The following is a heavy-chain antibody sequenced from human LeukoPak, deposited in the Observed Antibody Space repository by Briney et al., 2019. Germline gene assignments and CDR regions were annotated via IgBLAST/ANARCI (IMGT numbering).Heavy chain of an antibody. CDR3: AREGTVTTTFDY. J-gene: IGHJ4*02. CDR2: IYSGGRT. D-gene: IGHD4-11*01. V-gene: IGHV3-66*02. CDR1: GFTVSSNH. Sequence: GGSLRLSCAASGFTVSSNHMSWVRQAPGEGLEWVSVIYSGGRTYYADSVKGRFTVSRDNSRNTVYLQMSSLRAEDTAVYYCAREGTVTTTFDYWGQGTLVTVSS.